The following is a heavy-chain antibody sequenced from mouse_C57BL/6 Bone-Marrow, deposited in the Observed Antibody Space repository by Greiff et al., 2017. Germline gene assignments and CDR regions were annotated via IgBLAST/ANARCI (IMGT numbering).Heavy chain of an antibody. V-gene: IGHV2-2*01. CDR1: GFSLTSYG. CDR2: IWSGGST. J-gene: IGHJ4*01. CDR3: ARKSVYGNYGAMDY. Sequence: QVQLKESGPGLVQPSQSLSITCTVSGFSLTSYGVHWVHQSPGKGLEWLGVIWSGGSTDYNAAFISRLSISKDNSKSQVFFKMNSLQADDTAIYYCARKSVYGNYGAMDYWGQGTSVTVSS. D-gene: IGHD2-1*01.